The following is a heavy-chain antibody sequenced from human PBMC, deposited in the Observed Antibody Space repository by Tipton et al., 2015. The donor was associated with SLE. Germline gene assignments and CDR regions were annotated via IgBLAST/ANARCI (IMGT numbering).Heavy chain of an antibody. J-gene: IGHJ6*03. D-gene: IGHD3-10*01. CDR2: IYHSGST. CDR1: GYSISSGYY. V-gene: IGHV4-38-2*02. CDR3: ARVDGGGMGYYYYMDV. Sequence: TLSLTCTVSGYSISSGYYWGWIRQPPGKGLEWIGSIYHSGSTNYNPSLKSRVTISVDTSKNQFSLKLSSVTAADTAVYYCARVDGGGMGYYYYMDVWGKGTTVTVSS.